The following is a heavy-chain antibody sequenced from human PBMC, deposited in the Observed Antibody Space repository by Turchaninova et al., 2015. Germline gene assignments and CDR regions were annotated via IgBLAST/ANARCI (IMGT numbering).Heavy chain of an antibody. D-gene: IGHD4-17*01. CDR3: ARGTVTALSFDY. Sequence: CRGDYSSWIRQPPGKGRECIGEINHSGSTNDNPSLKSRVTISVDTSKNQFSLKLSSVTAADTAVYYCARGTVTALSFDYWGQGTLVTVSS. J-gene: IGHJ4*02. V-gene: IGHV4-34*01. CDR2: INHSGST. CDR1: CRGDY.